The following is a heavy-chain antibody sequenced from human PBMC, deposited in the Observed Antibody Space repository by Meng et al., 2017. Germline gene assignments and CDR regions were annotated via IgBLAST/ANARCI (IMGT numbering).Heavy chain of an antibody. CDR1: GFTFSSYD. CDR3: ARAREVTTVTTPEAFDI. V-gene: IGHV3-13*01. J-gene: IGHJ3*02. D-gene: IGHD4-17*01. Sequence: GESLKISCAASGFTFSSYDMHWVRQATGKGLEWVSAIGTAGDTYYPGSVKGRFTISRENAKNSLYLQMNSLRAEDTAVYYCARAREVTTVTTPEAFDIWGQGTMVTVSS. CDR2: IGTAGDT.